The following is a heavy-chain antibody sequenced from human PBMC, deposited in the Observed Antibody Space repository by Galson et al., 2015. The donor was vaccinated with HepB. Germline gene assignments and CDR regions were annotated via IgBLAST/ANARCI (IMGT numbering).Heavy chain of an antibody. V-gene: IGHV1-69*04. CDR2: IIPILGIA. D-gene: IGHD6-19*01. J-gene: IGHJ4*02. Sequence: SVKVSCKASGGTFSSYAISWVRQAPGQGLEWMGRIIPILGIANYAQKFQGRVTITADKSTSTAYMELSSLRSEDTAVYYCARGPGGYSSGWFDCWGQGTLVTVSS. CDR1: GGTFSSYA. CDR3: ARGPGGYSSGWFDC.